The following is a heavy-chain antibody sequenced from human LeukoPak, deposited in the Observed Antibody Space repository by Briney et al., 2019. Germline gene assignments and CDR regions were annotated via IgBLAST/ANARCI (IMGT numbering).Heavy chain of an antibody. D-gene: IGHD2-2*01. CDR3: AKDNEYQRPSGWFDP. Sequence: GGSLRLSCAASGFTFSSYAMSWVRQAPGKGLEWVSAISGSGGSTYYAHSVKARFTISRDNSKNTLYLQMNSLRAEDTAVYYCAKDNEYQRPSGWFDPWGQGTLVTVSS. CDR1: GFTFSSYA. V-gene: IGHV3-23*01. CDR2: ISGSGGST. J-gene: IGHJ5*02.